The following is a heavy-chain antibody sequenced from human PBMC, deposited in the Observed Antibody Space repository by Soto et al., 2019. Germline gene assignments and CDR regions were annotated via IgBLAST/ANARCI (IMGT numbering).Heavy chain of an antibody. V-gene: IGHV3-49*03. J-gene: IGHJ6*02. Sequence: GGSLRLSCTASGFTFGDYAMSWFRQAPGKGLEWVGFIRSKAYGGTTEYAASVKGRFTISRDDSKSIAYLQMNSLKTEDTAVYYCTTTPPGKPYYYYGMDVWGQGTTVTVSS. CDR3: TTTPPGKPYYYYGMDV. CDR2: IRSKAYGGTT. CDR1: GFTFGDYA.